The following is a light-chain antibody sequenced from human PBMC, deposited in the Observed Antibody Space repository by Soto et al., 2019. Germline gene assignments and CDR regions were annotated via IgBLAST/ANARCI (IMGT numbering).Light chain of an antibody. CDR2: QVN. J-gene: IGLJ1*01. Sequence: QSVLTQPASVSGSPGQSITISCTGTSSDFGGYNYVSWYQHHPGKAPKLIIYQVNNRPSGVSNRFSGSKSGNAASLTIFGLLAEDEADYYCSSYTDRNNRVLGNGTKVT. V-gene: IGLV2-14*01. CDR1: SSDFGGYNY. CDR3: SSYTDRNNRV.